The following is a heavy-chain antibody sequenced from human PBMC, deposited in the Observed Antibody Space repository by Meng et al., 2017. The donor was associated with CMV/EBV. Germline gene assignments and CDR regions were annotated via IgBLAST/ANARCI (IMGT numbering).Heavy chain of an antibody. CDR2: INHSGST. CDR1: GGAFSGYY. J-gene: IGHJ5*02. Sequence: QGQLQQWGAGRLKPSETLSLTCAIYGGAFSGYYWSWIRQPPGKGLEWIGEINHSGSTNYNPSLKSRVTISVDTSKNQFSLKLSSVTAADTAVYYCARGGNWFDPWGQGTLVTVSS. CDR3: ARGGNWFDP. V-gene: IGHV4-34*01.